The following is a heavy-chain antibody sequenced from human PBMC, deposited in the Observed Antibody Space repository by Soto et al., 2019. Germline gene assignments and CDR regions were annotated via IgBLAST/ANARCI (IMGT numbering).Heavy chain of an antibody. V-gene: IGHV3-30-3*01. J-gene: IGHJ4*02. CDR1: GFTFSSYA. Sequence: SLRLSCAASGFTFSSYAMHWVRQAPGKGLEWVAVISYDGSNKYYADSVKGRFTISRDNSKNTLYLQMNSLRAEDTAVYYCARDYEAYWGQGTLVTVSS. D-gene: IGHD3-22*01. CDR2: ISYDGSNK. CDR3: ARDYEAY.